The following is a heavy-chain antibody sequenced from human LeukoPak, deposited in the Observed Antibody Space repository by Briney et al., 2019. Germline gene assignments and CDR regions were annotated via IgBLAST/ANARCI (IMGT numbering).Heavy chain of an antibody. CDR1: GYIFTNYY. J-gene: IGHJ4*02. V-gene: IGHV1-2*02. CDR2: INPNTGGT. D-gene: IGHD3-22*01. CDR3: ARGDYYDNSGYVDY. Sequence: ASVKVSCKGSGYIFTNYYMHWVRQAPGQGLEWMGWINPNTGGTNYAQKFQGRVTMTRDTSISTAYMELSRLRSDDTAVYYCARGDYYDNSGYVDYRGQGTLVTVSS.